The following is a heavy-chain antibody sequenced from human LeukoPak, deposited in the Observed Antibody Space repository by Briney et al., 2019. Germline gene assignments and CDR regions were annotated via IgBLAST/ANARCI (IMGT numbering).Heavy chain of an antibody. CDR1: GGSFSNYY. J-gene: IGHJ4*02. CDR3: ARRAGDYSHPYDY. CDR2: IYSGGST. Sequence: PSETLSLTCAVYGGSFSNYYWTWIRQAPGKGLEWVSFIYSGGSTYYTDSVKGRFTISRDNSKNTPYLQMNSLRAEDTAVYYCARRAGDYSHPYDYWGQGILVTVSS. D-gene: IGHD3-22*01. V-gene: IGHV3-53*01.